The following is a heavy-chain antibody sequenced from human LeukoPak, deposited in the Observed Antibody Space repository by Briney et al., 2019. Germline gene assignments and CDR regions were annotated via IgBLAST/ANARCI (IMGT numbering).Heavy chain of an antibody. CDR1: GFTFSNYG. CDR2: IKTDGSNT. Sequence: SGGSLRLSCAASGFTFSNYGMSWVGQAPGKGLVWVSRIKTDGSNTYYADSVKGRFTISSDNAKNTLYLQMNSLRAGDTAVYYCASTSYYYDSSGFPDYWGQGTLVTVSS. V-gene: IGHV3-74*01. D-gene: IGHD3-22*01. CDR3: ASTSYYYDSSGFPDY. J-gene: IGHJ4*02.